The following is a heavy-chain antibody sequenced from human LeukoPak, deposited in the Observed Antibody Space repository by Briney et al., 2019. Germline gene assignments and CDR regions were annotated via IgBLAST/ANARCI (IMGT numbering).Heavy chain of an antibody. D-gene: IGHD5-12*01. Sequence: SVTVSCKASGGTFSSYAISWVRQAPGQGLEWMGGIIPIFGTANYAQKFQGRVTITADESTSTAYMELSSLRSEDTAVYYCARGNSGYALGDYWGQGTLLTVSS. CDR2: IIPIFGTA. CDR3: ARGNSGYALGDY. CDR1: GGTFSSYA. V-gene: IGHV1-69*13. J-gene: IGHJ4*02.